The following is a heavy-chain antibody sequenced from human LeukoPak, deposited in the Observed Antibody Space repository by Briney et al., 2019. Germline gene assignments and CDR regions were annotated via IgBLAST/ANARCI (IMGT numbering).Heavy chain of an antibody. J-gene: IGHJ6*03. CDR2: INPSGGST. CDR3: ARDLYGCSSTSCPYYYYMDV. D-gene: IGHD2-2*01. V-gene: IGHV1-46*01. Sequence: ASVKVSCKASGYTFTSYYMHWVRQAPGQGLEWMGIINPSGGSTSYAQKFQGRVTMTRDTSTSTVYMELSSLRSEDTAVYYCARDLYGCSSTSCPYYYYMDVWGKGTTVTISS. CDR1: GYTFTSYY.